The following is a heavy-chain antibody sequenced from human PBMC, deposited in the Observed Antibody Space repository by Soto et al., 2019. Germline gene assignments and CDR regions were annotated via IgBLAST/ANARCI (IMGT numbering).Heavy chain of an antibody. J-gene: IGHJ4*02. D-gene: IGHD3-16*01. Sequence: EVQLVESGGGLVQPGGSLRLSCAVSGFTFSNSWLSWVRQAPGKGLEWVANINQDGSDKYYVDSVKGRFTLTRDNAKNSLYLQMNILRAENTAIYYCARVSPVMSPGYWGQGTLVTFSS. V-gene: IGHV3-7*05. CDR3: ARVSPVMSPGY. CDR1: GFTFSNSW. CDR2: INQDGSDK.